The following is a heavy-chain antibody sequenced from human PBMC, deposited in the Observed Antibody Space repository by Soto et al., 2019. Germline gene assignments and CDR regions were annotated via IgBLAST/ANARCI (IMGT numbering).Heavy chain of an antibody. J-gene: IGHJ3*02. V-gene: IGHV5-51*01. CDR3: AREIAAAGRNAFDI. D-gene: IGHD6-13*01. Sequence: GESLKISCKGSGYNFNTYWIGWVRQMPGKGLEWMGIIYPADSDTRYSPPFQGQVTISADKSISTAYLQWSSLKASDTAMYYCAREIAAAGRNAFDIWGQGTMVTVSS. CDR1: GYNFNTYW. CDR2: IYPADSDT.